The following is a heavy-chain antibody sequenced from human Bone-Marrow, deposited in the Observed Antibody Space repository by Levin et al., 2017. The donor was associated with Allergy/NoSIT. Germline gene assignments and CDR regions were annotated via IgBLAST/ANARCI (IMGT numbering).Heavy chain of an antibody. CDR1: GGSIASYY. CDR2: IYYTGST. CDR3: AREGIEVAATSGAYYYAMDV. Sequence: SQTLSLTCSVSGGSIASYYWNWVRQPPGKGLEWIGYIYYTGSTKYNPSLKRRVILSVDTSKNQVSLKLSSVPAADPAVYYCAREGIEVAATSGAYYYAMDVWCQGTTVTVSS. V-gene: IGHV4-59*01. D-gene: IGHD2-15*01. J-gene: IGHJ6*02.